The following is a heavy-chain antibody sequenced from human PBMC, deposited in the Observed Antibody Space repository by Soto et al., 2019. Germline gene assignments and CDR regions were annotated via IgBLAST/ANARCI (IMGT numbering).Heavy chain of an antibody. Sequence: SETLSLTCTVSGGSISSSSYYWGWIRQPPGKGLEWIGSIYYSGSTYYNPSLKSRVTISVDTSKNQFSLKLSSVTAADTAVYYCARPMSMSGVAALPSVWFDPWGQGTLVTVSS. CDR1: GGSISSSSYY. V-gene: IGHV4-39*01. J-gene: IGHJ5*02. CDR2: IYYSGST. D-gene: IGHD3-3*02. CDR3: ARPMSMSGVAALPSVWFDP.